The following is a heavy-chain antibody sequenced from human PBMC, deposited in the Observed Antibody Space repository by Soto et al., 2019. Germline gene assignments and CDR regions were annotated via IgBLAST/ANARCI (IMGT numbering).Heavy chain of an antibody. D-gene: IGHD3-16*02. J-gene: IGHJ4*02. V-gene: IGHV1-3*05. CDR3: ARSAISPFGGLIGPFDY. Sequence: QVQLVQSGAEEKKPGASVKVSCQASGYTFTAYVIHWVRQAPGQRLEWMGWINAGNGNTRYLQKFQTRITITRDTSASTAYMELSSLTFADTAVYYCARSAISPFGGLIGPFDYWGQGNLVAVSS. CDR1: GYTFTAYV. CDR2: INAGNGNT.